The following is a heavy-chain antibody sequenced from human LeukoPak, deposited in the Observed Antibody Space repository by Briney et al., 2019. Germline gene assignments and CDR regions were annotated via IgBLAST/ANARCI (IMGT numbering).Heavy chain of an antibody. CDR3: ARQDVVRGVRPLYWFDP. Sequence: ASVKVSCKASGYTFTSYDINWVRQATGQGLEWMGWVSPNSGDTGYAQNFQGRVTMTRNTSISTAYMELSSLTSEDTAVYYCARQDVVRGVRPLYWFDPWGQGTLVTVSS. CDR2: VSPNSGDT. D-gene: IGHD3-10*01. V-gene: IGHV1-8*01. J-gene: IGHJ5*02. CDR1: GYTFTSYD.